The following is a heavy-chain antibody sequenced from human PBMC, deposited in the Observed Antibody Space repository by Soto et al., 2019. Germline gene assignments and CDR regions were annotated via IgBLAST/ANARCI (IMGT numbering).Heavy chain of an antibody. CDR1: GYTITTYY. CDR2: INPSGGST. D-gene: IGHD3-10*01. V-gene: IGHV1-46*03. J-gene: IGHJ5*02. CDR3: ARGAGGFGRKINWFDP. Sequence: QLQLVQSGAEVKKPGASLKVSCTASGYTITTYYMHWVRQAPRQGLEWMGIINPSGGSTSYAQKFQGRNTMKRDKSTSTVSMELSSLRSEDTAVYYCARGAGGFGRKINWFDPWGQGTLVTVSS.